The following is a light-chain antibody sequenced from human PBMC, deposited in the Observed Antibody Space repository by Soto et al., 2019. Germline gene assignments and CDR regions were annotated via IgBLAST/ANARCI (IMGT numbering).Light chain of an antibody. Sequence: QSVLTQPASVSGPPGQSITISCTGTSSDVGAYNYVSWYQHHPGKAPRLVIYDVTNRPSGISDRFSGSKSGNTASLTISGLLAEDEADYYSTSYTSTSTYVFGTGTKLTVL. J-gene: IGLJ1*01. V-gene: IGLV2-14*01. CDR1: SSDVGAYNY. CDR3: TSYTSTSTYV. CDR2: DVT.